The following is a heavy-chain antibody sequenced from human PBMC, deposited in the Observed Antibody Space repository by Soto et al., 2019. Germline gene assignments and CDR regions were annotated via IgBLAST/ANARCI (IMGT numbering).Heavy chain of an antibody. V-gene: IGHV1-8*01. Sequence: ASVKVSCKASGYTFTSYDINLVRQATGQGLEWMGWMNTNSGNTGYAQKFQGRVTMTRNTSISTAYMEPSSLRSEDTAVYYCARGGNVLRCFGWLYLVGGQGTTVTV. CDR2: MNTNSGNT. J-gene: IGHJ6*02. CDR3: ARGGNVLRCFGWLYLV. CDR1: GYTFTSYD. D-gene: IGHD3-3*01.